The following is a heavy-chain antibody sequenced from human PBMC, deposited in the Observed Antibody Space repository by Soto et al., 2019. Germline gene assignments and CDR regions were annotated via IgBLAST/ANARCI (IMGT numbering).Heavy chain of an antibody. CDR3: ARDKGGYYGSGSYSHGMDV. J-gene: IGHJ6*02. CDR1: GGTFSSYA. CDR2: IIPIFGTA. Sequence: QVQLVQSGAEVKKPGSSVKVSCKASGGTFSSYAISWVRQAPGQGLEWMGGIIPIFGTANYAQKFQGRVTITADESTSTAYMELSRLRSEDTAVYYCARDKGGYYGSGSYSHGMDVWGQGTTVTVSS. D-gene: IGHD3-10*01. V-gene: IGHV1-69*01.